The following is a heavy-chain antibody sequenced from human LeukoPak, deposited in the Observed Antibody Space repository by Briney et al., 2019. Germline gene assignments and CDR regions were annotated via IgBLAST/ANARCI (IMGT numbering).Heavy chain of an antibody. J-gene: IGHJ6*02. V-gene: IGHV3-30*18. D-gene: IGHD3-10*01. Sequence: GGSLRLSCAASGFTFSSYAMSWVRQAPGKGLEWVAVISYDGSNKYYADSVKGRFTISRDNSKNTLYLQMNSLRAEDTAVYYCAKLSYYGSGSYRRAAMDVWGQGTTVTVSS. CDR3: AKLSYYGSGSYRRAAMDV. CDR1: GFTFSSYA. CDR2: ISYDGSNK.